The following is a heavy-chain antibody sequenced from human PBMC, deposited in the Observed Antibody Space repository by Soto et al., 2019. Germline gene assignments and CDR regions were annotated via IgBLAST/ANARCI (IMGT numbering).Heavy chain of an antibody. CDR3: AGVTRYSGGWHAFAI. D-gene: IGHD6-19*01. CDR1: GYTFTSYG. J-gene: IGHJ3*02. Sequence: QVQLVQSGAEVKKPGASVKVSCKASGYTFTSYGISWVRQAPGQGLEWMGWISAYNGNTNYAQKLQGKVTITTDTPTSTADMELRSLRSDDTAVYYCAGVTRYSGGWHAFAIWGQGTMVTVSS. V-gene: IGHV1-18*01. CDR2: ISAYNGNT.